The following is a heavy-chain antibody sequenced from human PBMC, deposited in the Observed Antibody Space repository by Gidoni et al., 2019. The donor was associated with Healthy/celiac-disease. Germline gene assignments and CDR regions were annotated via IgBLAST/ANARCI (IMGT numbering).Heavy chain of an antibody. CDR2: ISYDGSNK. D-gene: IGHD3-10*01. CDR1: GFTFSSYG. J-gene: IGHJ4*02. Sequence: QVQLVESGGGVVQPGRSLRLSCAASGFTFSSYGMHWVRQAPGKGLEWVAVISYDGSNKYYADSVKGRFTISRDNSKNTLYLQMNSLRAEDTAVYYCAKDYGSGSYLFDYWGQGTLVTVSS. CDR3: AKDYGSGSYLFDY. V-gene: IGHV3-30*18.